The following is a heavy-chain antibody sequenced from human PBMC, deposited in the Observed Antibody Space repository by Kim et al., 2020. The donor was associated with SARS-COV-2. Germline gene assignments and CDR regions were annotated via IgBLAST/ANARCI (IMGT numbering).Heavy chain of an antibody. CDR3: ARHGRGIVVAGPYYYYYGMDV. V-gene: IGHV5-10-1*01. J-gene: IGHJ6*02. Sequence: GESLKISCKGSGYSFTSQWISWVRQMPGKGLEWMGRIDPRDSYSNYSPSFQGHVTISADKSISTAYLQWSSLKASDTAMYYCARHGRGIVVAGPYYYYYGMDVWGQGTTVTVSS. D-gene: IGHD2-15*01. CDR1: GYSFTSQW. CDR2: IDPRDSYS.